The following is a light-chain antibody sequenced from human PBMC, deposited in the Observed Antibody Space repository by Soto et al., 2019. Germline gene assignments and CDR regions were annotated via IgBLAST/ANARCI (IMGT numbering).Light chain of an antibody. CDR2: DNN. Sequence: SVLTQPPSVSAAPGQKVTISCSGSSSNIGNNYVSWYQQLPGTAPKLLIYDNNKRPSGIPDRFSGSKSGTSATLGITGLQTGDEADYYCGTWDSSLSLYVFGTGTKVTVL. J-gene: IGLJ1*01. CDR1: SSNIGNNY. V-gene: IGLV1-51*01. CDR3: GTWDSSLSLYV.